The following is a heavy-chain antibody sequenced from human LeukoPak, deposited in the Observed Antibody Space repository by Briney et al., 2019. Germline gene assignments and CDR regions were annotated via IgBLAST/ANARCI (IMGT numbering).Heavy chain of an antibody. CDR1: GGSISSYY. J-gene: IGHJ4*02. Sequence: ETLSLTCTVSGGSISSYYWSWVRQAPGKGLGWVSAISGSGGSTYYADSVKGRFTISRDNSKNTLYLQMNSLRAEDTAVYYCAKGGWWELSDYWGQGTLVTVSS. V-gene: IGHV3-23*01. CDR3: AKGGWWELSDY. CDR2: ISGSGGST. D-gene: IGHD1-26*01.